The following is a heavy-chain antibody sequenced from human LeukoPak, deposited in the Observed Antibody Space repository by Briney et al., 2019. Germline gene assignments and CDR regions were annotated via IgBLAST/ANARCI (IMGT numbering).Heavy chain of an antibody. D-gene: IGHD4-23*01. CDR3: ARDWNYGGNPGPYYYYYMDV. V-gene: IGHV1-46*01. Sequence: ASVKVSCKASGYTFTSYYMHWVRQAPGQGLEWMGIINPSGGSTSYAQKFQGRVTMTRDMSTSTVYMELSSLRSEDTAVYCCARDWNYGGNPGPYYYYYMDVWGKGTTVTVSS. CDR1: GYTFTSYY. CDR2: INPSGGST. J-gene: IGHJ6*03.